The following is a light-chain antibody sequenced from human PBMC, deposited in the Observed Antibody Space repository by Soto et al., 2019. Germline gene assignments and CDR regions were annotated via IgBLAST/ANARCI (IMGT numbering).Light chain of an antibody. V-gene: IGLV2-14*01. CDR3: SSYTSSATVV. J-gene: IGLJ2*01. Sequence: QSALTQPASVSGSPGQSITISCTGTSSDVGGYNYVSWFQQRPDKAPKLMIYDVSNRPSGISNRFSGSKSGNTASLTISGHQAEDEADYYCSSYTSSATVVFGGGTKLTVL. CDR2: DVS. CDR1: SSDVGGYNY.